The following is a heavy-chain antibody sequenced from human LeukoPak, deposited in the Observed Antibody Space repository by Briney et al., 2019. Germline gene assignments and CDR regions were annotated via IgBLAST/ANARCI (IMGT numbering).Heavy chain of an antibody. CDR3: ARNPNPVGPDAFDI. V-gene: IGHV1-69*13. CDR1: GGTFSSYA. Sequence: SVKVSCKASGGTFSSYAISWVRQAPGQGLEWMGGIIPIFGTANYAQKFQGRVTITADESTSTAYMELSSPRSEDTAVYYCARNPNPVGPDAFDIWGQGTMVTVSS. CDR2: IIPIFGTA. J-gene: IGHJ3*02.